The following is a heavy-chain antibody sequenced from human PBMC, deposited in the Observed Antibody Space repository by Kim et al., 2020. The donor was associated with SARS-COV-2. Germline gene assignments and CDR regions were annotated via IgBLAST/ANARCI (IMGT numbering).Heavy chain of an antibody. J-gene: IGHJ4*02. CDR2: IYPGDSDT. Sequence: GESLKISCKASEYTFNNYWIGWVRQMPGKGLQWLGIIYPGDSDTKYNPSVQGQVTISADWSLTTAYLQWSSLKASDTAIYYCARAPSGTFSPYYFDYWAQ. D-gene: IGHD1-26*01. CDR1: EYTFNNYW. V-gene: IGHV5-51*01. CDR3: ARAPSGTFSPYYFDY.